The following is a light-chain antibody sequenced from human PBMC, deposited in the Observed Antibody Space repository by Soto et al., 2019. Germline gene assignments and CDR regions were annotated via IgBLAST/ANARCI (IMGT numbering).Light chain of an antibody. CDR1: SSNIGNNY. CDR3: GAWDGSLNTQV. Sequence: QSVLTQPPSVSAAPGQKVTIYCSGSSSNIGNNYVSWYQQLPGTAPKLLIYDNDKRPSGIPDRFSVSKSGTSATLSITGLQTGDEADYYCGAWDGSLNTQVFGGGTKLTVL. J-gene: IGLJ2*01. V-gene: IGLV1-51*01. CDR2: DND.